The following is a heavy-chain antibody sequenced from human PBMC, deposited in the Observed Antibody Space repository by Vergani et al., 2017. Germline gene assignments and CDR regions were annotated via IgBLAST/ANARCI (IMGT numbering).Heavy chain of an antibody. CDR2: IYYSGST. V-gene: IGHV4-59*01. CDR1: GGSISSYY. Sequence: QVQLQESGPGLVKPSETLSLTCTVSGGSISSYYWSWIRQPPGKGLEWIGYIYYSGSTNYNPSLKSRVTISVDAPKNTFSLKLSSVTAADTAVYYCAREVGATFLDYWGQGTLVTVSS. J-gene: IGHJ4*02. D-gene: IGHD1-26*01. CDR3: AREVGATFLDY.